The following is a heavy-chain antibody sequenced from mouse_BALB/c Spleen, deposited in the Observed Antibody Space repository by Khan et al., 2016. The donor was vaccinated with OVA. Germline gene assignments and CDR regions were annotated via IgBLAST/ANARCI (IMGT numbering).Heavy chain of an antibody. D-gene: IGHD2-10*01. CDR2: IWSDGST. CDR3: ARQPYYHYYVMDY. Sequence: QMQLEESGPGLVAPSQSLSITCTISGFSLTNYGIHWVRQPPGKGLEWLVVIWSDGSTNYNSDLRSRLSISKDNSKSQVFLKMNSLQTDDTAMYYCARQPYYHYYVMDYWGQGTSVTVSS. V-gene: IGHV2-6-1*01. J-gene: IGHJ4*01. CDR1: GFSLTNYG.